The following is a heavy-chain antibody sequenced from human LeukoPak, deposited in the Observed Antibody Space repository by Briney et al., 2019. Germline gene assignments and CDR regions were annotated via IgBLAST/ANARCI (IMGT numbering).Heavy chain of an antibody. CDR2: IIPIFGTA. CDR1: GGTFSSYA. D-gene: IGHD6-19*01. CDR3: ASTETGYSSGWYGRQQRNWFDP. V-gene: IGHV1-69*06. Sequence: GSSVKVSCKASGGTFSSYAISWVRQAPGQGLEWMGGIIPIFGTANYAQKFQGRVTITADKSTSTAYMELRSLRSDDTAVYYCASTETGYSSGWYGRQQRNWFDPWGQGTLVTVSS. J-gene: IGHJ5*02.